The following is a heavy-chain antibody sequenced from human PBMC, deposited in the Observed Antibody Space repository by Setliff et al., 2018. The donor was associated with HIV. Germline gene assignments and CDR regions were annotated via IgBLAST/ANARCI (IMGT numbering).Heavy chain of an antibody. CDR1: GYTFTSYG. CDR3: ARDGAPYYYGSGRWGGY. Sequence: ASVKVSCKASGYTFTSYGISWVRQAPGQGLEWMGWISAYNGNTNYAQKLQGRVTMTTDTSTSTACMELRSLRSDDTAVYYCARDGAPYYYGSGRWGGYWGQGTLVTVS. D-gene: IGHD3-10*01. V-gene: IGHV1-18*01. CDR2: ISAYNGNT. J-gene: IGHJ4*02.